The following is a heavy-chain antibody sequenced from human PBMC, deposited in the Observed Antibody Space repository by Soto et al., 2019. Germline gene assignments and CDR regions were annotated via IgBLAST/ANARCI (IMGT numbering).Heavy chain of an antibody. Sequence: SETLSLTCAVSGGSISSSNWWSWVRQPPGKGLEWIGEIYHSGSTNYNPSLKSRVTISVDKSKNQFSLKLSSVTAADTAVYYCARERKDKRFRDAFDIWGQGTMVTVSS. J-gene: IGHJ3*02. CDR3: ARERKDKRFRDAFDI. CDR1: GGSISSSNW. V-gene: IGHV4-4*02. CDR2: IYHSGST.